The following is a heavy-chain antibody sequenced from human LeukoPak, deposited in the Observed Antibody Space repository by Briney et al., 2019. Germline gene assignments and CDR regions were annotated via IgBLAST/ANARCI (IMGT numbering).Heavy chain of an antibody. Sequence: SETLSLTCTVSGGSISSYYWSWIRQPPGKGLEWIGYIYYSGSTNYNPSLKSRVTISVDTSKNPFSLKLSSVTAADTAVYYCARLPPPGYYDSSGYSGYFDYWGQGTLVTVSS. J-gene: IGHJ4*02. V-gene: IGHV4-59*01. D-gene: IGHD3-22*01. CDR3: ARLPPPGYYDSSGYSGYFDY. CDR2: IYYSGST. CDR1: GGSISSYY.